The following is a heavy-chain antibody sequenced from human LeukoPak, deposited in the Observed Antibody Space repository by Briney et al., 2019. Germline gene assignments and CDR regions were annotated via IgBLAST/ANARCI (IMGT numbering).Heavy chain of an antibody. CDR2: ITSSGDDI. D-gene: IGHD5-12*01. Sequence: GGSLRLSCAASGFTFSDYYMSWLRQAPGKGLEWVAYITSSGDDIYYADSVKGRFTISRDNAKNALFLRMSSLRVEDTATYYCASDIVATSGDFWGQGTLVSVSS. V-gene: IGHV3-11*01. CDR1: GFTFSDYY. J-gene: IGHJ4*02. CDR3: ASDIVATSGDF.